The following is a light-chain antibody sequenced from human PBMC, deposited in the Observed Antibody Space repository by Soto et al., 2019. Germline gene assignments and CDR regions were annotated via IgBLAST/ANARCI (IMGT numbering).Light chain of an antibody. CDR1: QSVSSK. Sequence: EIVLTHSPATLSVSPGERATLSCTASQSVSSKLAWYQQKAGQAPRLLIYGASTRATGIPVRFSGSGSGTEFTLTISSLQSEDFAVYHCQQYNKWPRTFGQGTKV. V-gene: IGKV3-15*01. J-gene: IGKJ1*01. CDR3: QQYNKWPRT. CDR2: GAS.